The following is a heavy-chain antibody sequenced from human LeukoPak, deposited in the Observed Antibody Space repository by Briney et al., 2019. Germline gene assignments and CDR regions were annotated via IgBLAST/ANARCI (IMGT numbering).Heavy chain of an antibody. CDR2: ISSSSSYI. J-gene: IGHJ5*02. Sequence: GGSLRLSCAASGFTFSGSTMNWVRQAPGKGLEWVSSISSSSSYIYYGDSVKGRFTTSRDNAKNSLYLQMSSLRSEDTAVYYCARGKIGYCSAGSCYRGGNWFDPWGQGTLVTVSS. CDR3: ARGKIGYCSAGSCYRGGNWFDP. D-gene: IGHD2-15*01. V-gene: IGHV3-21*04. CDR1: GFTFSGST.